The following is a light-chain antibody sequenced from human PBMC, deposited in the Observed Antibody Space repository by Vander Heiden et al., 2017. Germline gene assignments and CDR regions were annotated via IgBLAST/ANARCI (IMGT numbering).Light chain of an antibody. CDR3: QTWDSSTMV. J-gene: IGLJ2*01. V-gene: IGLV3-1*01. CDR2: KDN. Sequence: SYELTQPPSVSVSPGQTATIVCSGDKLGDKYVCWYQQKPGQSPLLVIYKDNNRPSGIPGRFSGSNSGNTATLTISGTQAMDEADYYCQTWDSSTMVFGGGTRLTVL. CDR1: KLGDKY.